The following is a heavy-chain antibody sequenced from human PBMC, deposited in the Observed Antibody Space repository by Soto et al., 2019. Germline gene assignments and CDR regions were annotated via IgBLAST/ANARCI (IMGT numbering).Heavy chain of an antibody. V-gene: IGHV6-1*01. D-gene: IGHD3-3*01. CDR2: TYYRSKWYN. J-gene: IGHJ6*02. CDR1: GDSVCSNSAA. CDR3: ATQVLRFLELPYGMDV. Sequence: ARTLSLSCAISGDSVCSNSAAWNWIRQSPSRGLEWLGRTYYRSKWYNDYAVSVKSRITINPDTSKNQFSLQLNSVTPEDTAVYYCATQVLRFLELPYGMDVWAQGITLTV.